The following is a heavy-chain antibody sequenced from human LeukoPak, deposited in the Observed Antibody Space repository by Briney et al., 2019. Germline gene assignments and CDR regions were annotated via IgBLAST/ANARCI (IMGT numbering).Heavy chain of an antibody. D-gene: IGHD3-9*01. CDR2: INPNSGGT. CDR3: AGDDYDILTGYYLPVY. V-gene: IGHV1-2*02. Sequence: GASVKVSCKTSGYSFTDYYMHWVRQAPGQGLEWMGWINPNSGGTNFAQRFQGRVTMTRDTSISTAYMELSRLRSDDTAVYYCAGDDYDILTGYYLPVYWGQGTLVTVSS. CDR1: GYSFTDYY. J-gene: IGHJ4*02.